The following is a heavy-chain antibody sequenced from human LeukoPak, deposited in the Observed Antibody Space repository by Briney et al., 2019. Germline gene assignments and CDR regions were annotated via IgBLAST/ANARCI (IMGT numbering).Heavy chain of an antibody. V-gene: IGHV3-74*01. Sequence: PGGSLRLSCAVSGFNFSTYWIHWVRQAPGKGLVWVSLINTDGSATTYGDSAKGRFTVSRDNNKNSLFLEMNSLRPEDTAVYYCARSFSAREYFEHWGQGTLVTVSS. J-gene: IGHJ1*01. CDR2: INTDGSAT. D-gene: IGHD6-6*01. CDR1: GFNFSTYW. CDR3: ARSFSAREYFEH.